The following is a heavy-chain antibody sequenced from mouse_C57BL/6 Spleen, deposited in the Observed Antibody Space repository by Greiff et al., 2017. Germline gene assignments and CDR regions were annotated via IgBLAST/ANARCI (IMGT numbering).Heavy chain of an antibody. Sequence: VQLLQSGAELVKPGASVKVSCKASGYTFNSYWMHWVKQRPGQGLEWIGRIHPSDSDTKYTQKFKGKATLTADKSSSTAYMQLSSLTSEDSAVXDGTIVEYGSSYGWFAYWGQGTLVTVSA. V-gene: IGHV1-74*01. CDR3: TIVEYGSSYGWFAY. D-gene: IGHD1-1*01. CDR2: IHPSDSDT. J-gene: IGHJ3*01. CDR1: GYTFNSYW.